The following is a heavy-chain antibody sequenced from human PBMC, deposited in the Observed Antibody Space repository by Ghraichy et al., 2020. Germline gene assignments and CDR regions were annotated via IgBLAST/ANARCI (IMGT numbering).Heavy chain of an antibody. J-gene: IGHJ6*02. V-gene: IGHV4-59*08. Sequence: SETLSLTCTVSGGSISSYYWSWIRQPPGKGLEWIGYIYYSGSTNYNPSLKSRVTISVDTSKNQFSLKLSSVTAAETAVYYCARQPTKYYYGSVNYYYGMDVWGQGTTVTVSS. CDR3: ARQPTKYYYGSVNYYYGMDV. CDR2: IYYSGST. CDR1: GGSISSYY. D-gene: IGHD3-10*01.